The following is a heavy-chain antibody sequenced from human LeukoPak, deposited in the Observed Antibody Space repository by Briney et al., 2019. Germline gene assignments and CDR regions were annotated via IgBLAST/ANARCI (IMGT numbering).Heavy chain of an antibody. CDR3: AKVSYYYDSSGYLTDYYYYGMDV. J-gene: IGHJ6*02. CDR1: GGTFSSYA. Sequence: GASVKVSCKASGGTFSSYAISWVRQAPGQGLEWMGGIIPIFGTANYAQKFQGRVTITADESTSTAYMELSRLRSDDTAVYYCAKVSYYYDSSGYLTDYYYYGMDVWGQGTTVTVSS. D-gene: IGHD3-22*01. V-gene: IGHV1-69*01. CDR2: IIPIFGTA.